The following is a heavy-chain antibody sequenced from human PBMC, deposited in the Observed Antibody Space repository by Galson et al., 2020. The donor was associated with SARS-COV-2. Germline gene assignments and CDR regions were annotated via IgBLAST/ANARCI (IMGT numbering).Heavy chain of an antibody. D-gene: IGHD3-9*01. CDR2: INHSGST. V-gene: IGHV4-34*01. J-gene: IGHJ6*02. Sequence: SETLSLTCAVYGGSFSGYYWSWIRQPPGKGLEWIGEINHSGSTNYNPSLKSPVTISVDTSKNQFSLKLSSVTAADTAVYYCARAGVLRYFDWSYYYYGMDVWGQGTTVTVSS. CDR1: GGSFSGYY. CDR3: ARAGVLRYFDWSYYYYGMDV.